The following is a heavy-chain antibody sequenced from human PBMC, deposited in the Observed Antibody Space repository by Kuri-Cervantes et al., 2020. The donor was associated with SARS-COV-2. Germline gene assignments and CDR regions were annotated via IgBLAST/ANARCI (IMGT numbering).Heavy chain of an antibody. V-gene: IGHV5-10-1*01. CDR1: GYSFTSYW. J-gene: IGHJ5*02. CDR3: ARRTSSRIDWFDP. Sequence: KVSCKGSGYSFTSYWISWVRQMPGKGLEWMGRIDPSDSYTNYSPSFQGHVTISANKSISTAYLQWSSLKASDTAMYYCARRTSSRIDWFDPWGQGTLVTVSS. D-gene: IGHD1-26*01. CDR2: IDPSDSYT.